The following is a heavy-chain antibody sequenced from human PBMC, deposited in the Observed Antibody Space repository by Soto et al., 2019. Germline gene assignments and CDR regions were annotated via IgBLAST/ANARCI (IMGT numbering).Heavy chain of an antibody. CDR3: ARVWVVSYYFDY. CDR2: IYYSGST. D-gene: IGHD6-19*01. J-gene: IGHJ4*02. CDR1: GGSISSGDYH. V-gene: IGHV4-30-4*01. Sequence: QVQLQESGPGLVKPSQTLSLTCTVSGGSISSGDYHCSWIRHPPGKGLEWIGYIYYSGSTYYNPSLKSRVTISVDTSKNQFSLKLSSVTAADTAVYYCARVWVVSYYFDYWGQGTLVTVSS.